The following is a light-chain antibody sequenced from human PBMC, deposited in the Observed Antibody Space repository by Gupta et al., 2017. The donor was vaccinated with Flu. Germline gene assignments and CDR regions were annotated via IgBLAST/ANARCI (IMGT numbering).Light chain of an antibody. CDR1: TLGDKY. V-gene: IGLV3-1*01. CDR3: QTWHNGTWV. Sequence: SYEVPQPPSVSVSPGQTASITCSGDTLGDKYVSWYRQKSGQSPVLVVYQDYRRPAGIPGRLSGSNSGNTATLTIAGTQAMDEADYYCQTWHNGTWVFGGGTKLTVL. CDR2: QDY. J-gene: IGLJ3*02.